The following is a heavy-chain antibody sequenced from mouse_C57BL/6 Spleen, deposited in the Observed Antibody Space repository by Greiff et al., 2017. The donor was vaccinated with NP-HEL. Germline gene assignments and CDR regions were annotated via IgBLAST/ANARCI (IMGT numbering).Heavy chain of an antibody. J-gene: IGHJ4*01. CDR3: ARRYDYYAMDY. CDR1: GYAFTNYL. CDR2: INPGSGGT. Sequence: QVQLQQSGAELVRPGTSVKVSCKASGYAFTNYLIEWVKQRPGQGLEWIGVINPGSGGTKYNEKFKGKATLTADKSSSTAYMQLSSLTSEDSAVYVCARRYDYYAMDYWGQGTSVTVSS. V-gene: IGHV1-54*01.